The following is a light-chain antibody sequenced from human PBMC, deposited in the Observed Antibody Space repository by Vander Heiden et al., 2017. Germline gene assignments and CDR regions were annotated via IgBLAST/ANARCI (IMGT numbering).Light chain of an antibody. Sequence: EIVLTHSPGTLSLSPGERATLSCRASQSVSSSYLAWYQQKPGQATRLLIYGATSRATGIPGRFSGSGSGTDFTLTISRLEPEDFAVYYCQQYGSSPQTFGQGTKVEIK. V-gene: IGKV3-20*01. CDR3: QQYGSSPQT. J-gene: IGKJ1*01. CDR2: GAT. CDR1: QSVSSSY.